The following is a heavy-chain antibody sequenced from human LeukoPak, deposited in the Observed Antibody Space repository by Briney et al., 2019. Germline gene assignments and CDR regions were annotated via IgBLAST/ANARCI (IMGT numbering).Heavy chain of an antibody. CDR2: ISSSSSTI. J-gene: IGHJ4*02. CDR1: GFTFSSYS. D-gene: IGHD2-21*01. V-gene: IGHV3-48*01. Sequence: RGSLRLSCAASGFTFSSYSMNWVRQAPGKGLEWVSYISSSSSTIYYADSVKGRFTISRDNAKNSLYLQMNSLRAEDTAVYYCARDLFGPLDYWGQGTLVTVSS. CDR3: ARDLFGPLDY.